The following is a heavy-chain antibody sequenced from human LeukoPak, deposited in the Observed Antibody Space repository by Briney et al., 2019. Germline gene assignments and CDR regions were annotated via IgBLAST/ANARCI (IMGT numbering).Heavy chain of an antibody. CDR2: IRSKAHSYAT. J-gene: IGHJ4*02. V-gene: IGHV3-73*01. CDR3: TRLGEYSSSWTGY. Sequence: GGSLKLSCAASGFSFSGSSICWVRQASGKGLEWVGRIRSKAHSYATAYAASVKGRFTISRDDSKSTAYLQMNSLETEDAAVYYCTRLGEYSSSWTGYWGQGTLVTVSS. CDR1: GFSFSGSS. D-gene: IGHD6-6*01.